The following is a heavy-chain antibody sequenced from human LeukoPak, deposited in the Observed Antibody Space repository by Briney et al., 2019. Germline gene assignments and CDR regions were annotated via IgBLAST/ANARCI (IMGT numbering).Heavy chain of an antibody. J-gene: IGHJ5*02. Sequence: GGSLRLSCAASGFTFGDYAMHWVRQTPGKGLEWVSGISWSSISIGYADSVKGRFTISRDNAKKSLYLQMNNLRAEDTALYYCVKDMGWRTWGPTNWFDPWGQGTLVTVSS. V-gene: IGHV3-9*01. CDR2: ISWSSISI. D-gene: IGHD3-16*01. CDR1: GFTFGDYA. CDR3: VKDMGWRTWGPTNWFDP.